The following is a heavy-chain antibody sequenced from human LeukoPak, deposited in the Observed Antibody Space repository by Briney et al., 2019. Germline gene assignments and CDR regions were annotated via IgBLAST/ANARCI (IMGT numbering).Heavy chain of an antibody. J-gene: IGHJ4*02. CDR1: GGSISSSSYY. V-gene: IGHV4-39*01. CDR2: IYYSGST. CDR3: ATYLSYSSGWYGGSYFDY. Sequence: SETLSLTCTVSGGSISSSSYYWGWIRQPPGKGLEWLGSIYYSGSTYYNPSLKSRVTISVDTSKNQFSLKLSSVTAADTAVYYCATYLSYSSGWYGGSYFDYWGQGTLVTVSS. D-gene: IGHD6-19*01.